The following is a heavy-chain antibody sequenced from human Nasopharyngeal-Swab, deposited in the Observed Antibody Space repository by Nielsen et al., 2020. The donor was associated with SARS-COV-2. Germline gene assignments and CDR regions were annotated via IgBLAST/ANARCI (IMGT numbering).Heavy chain of an antibody. CDR3: AGSSLDWFDP. V-gene: IGHV3-30*03. Sequence: GESLKISCAASGVTFSSYAMHWVRQAPGKGPEWLAFISFDGSKNDYADSVKGRFTISRDNSKNTLFLQMNSLRLEDTAVYYCAGSSLDWFDPWGRGVLVTVSS. J-gene: IGHJ5*02. CDR1: GVTFSSYA. D-gene: IGHD3-16*01. CDR2: ISFDGSKN.